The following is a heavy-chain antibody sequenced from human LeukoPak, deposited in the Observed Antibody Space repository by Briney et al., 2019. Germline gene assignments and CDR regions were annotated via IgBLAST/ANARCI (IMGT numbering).Heavy chain of an antibody. Sequence: GGSLRLSCAASGFTFDNYGMSWVRQAPGKGLEWVSGINWNGGSTGYADSVKGRFTISRDNAKNSLYLQMNSLRDEDTALYYCARGGGYFGVGYYYYMDVWGKGTTVTISS. CDR1: GFTFDNYG. J-gene: IGHJ6*03. V-gene: IGHV3-20*04. CDR2: INWNGGST. D-gene: IGHD3-10*01. CDR3: ARGGGYFGVGYYYYMDV.